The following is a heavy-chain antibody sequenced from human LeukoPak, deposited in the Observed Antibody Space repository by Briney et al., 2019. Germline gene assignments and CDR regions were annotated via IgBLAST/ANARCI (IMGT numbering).Heavy chain of an antibody. V-gene: IGHV3-30*04. D-gene: IGHD6-19*01. Sequence: GGSLRLSCAASGFTFSSYPLHWVRQAPGKGLEWVAVISYDGSKIYYADSVKGRFTISRDKAKNTLYLQMSSLRLEDTAMYYCARGRSSGWYQDPVDYWGQGTLVTVSS. CDR3: ARGRSSGWYQDPVDY. J-gene: IGHJ4*02. CDR2: ISYDGSKI. CDR1: GFTFSSYP.